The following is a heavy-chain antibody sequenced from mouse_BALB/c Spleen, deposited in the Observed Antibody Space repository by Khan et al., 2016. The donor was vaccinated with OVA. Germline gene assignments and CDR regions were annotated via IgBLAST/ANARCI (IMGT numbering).Heavy chain of an antibody. J-gene: IGHJ2*01. CDR3: ARTARIKY. CDR1: GYSITSGYG. D-gene: IGHD1-2*01. V-gene: IGHV3-2*02. Sequence: EVQLQESGPGLVKPSQSLSLTCTVTGYSITSGYGWNWIRQFPGNKLEWMGYISYSGSTNYNPSLKSRISITRATSKNQFFLQLNSVTTEETAKYYCARTARIKYWGQGTTLTVSS. CDR2: ISYSGST.